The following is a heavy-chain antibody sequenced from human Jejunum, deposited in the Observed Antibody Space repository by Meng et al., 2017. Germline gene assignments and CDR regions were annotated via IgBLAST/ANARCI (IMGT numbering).Heavy chain of an antibody. CDR3: ARGNEYSNYGADF. D-gene: IGHD4-11*01. Sequence: QVKLQQWGAGLLKPSETLSLTCAVYGGAIRDYYWTWIRQPPGKGLEWIGEINDSGSTNYNPSLKSRVTISVDTSKSQFYLRVISVTAADTAVYYCARGNEYSNYGADFWGQGTLVTVAS. J-gene: IGHJ4*02. CDR2: INDSGST. V-gene: IGHV4-34*01. CDR1: GGAIRDYY.